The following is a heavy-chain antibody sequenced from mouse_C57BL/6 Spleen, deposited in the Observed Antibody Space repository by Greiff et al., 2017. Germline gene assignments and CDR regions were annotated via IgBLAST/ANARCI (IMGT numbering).Heavy chain of an antibody. V-gene: IGHV1-26*01. CDR3: ARGTVTGWYFDV. D-gene: IGHD4-1*01. Sequence: VQLQQSGPELVKPGASVKISCKASGYTFTDYYMNWVKQSHGKSLEWIGDINPNNGGTSYNQKFKGKATLTVDKSSSTAYMELRSLTSEDSAVYYCARGTVTGWYFDVWGTGTTVTVSS. CDR1: GYTFTDYY. CDR2: INPNNGGT. J-gene: IGHJ1*03.